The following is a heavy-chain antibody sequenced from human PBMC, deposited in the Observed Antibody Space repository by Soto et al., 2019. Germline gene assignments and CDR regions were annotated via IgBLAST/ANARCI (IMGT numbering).Heavy chain of an antibody. CDR2: IIPILGIA. D-gene: IGHD6-19*01. CDR1: GGTFSSYT. V-gene: IGHV1-69*02. CDR3: ARRGSSGWFSQ. Sequence: ASVKVSCKASGGTFSSYTISWVRQAPGQGLEWMGRIIPILGIANYAQKFQGRVTITADKSTSTAYMELSSLRSEDTAVYYCARRGSSGWFSQWGQGTLVTVSS. J-gene: IGHJ4*02.